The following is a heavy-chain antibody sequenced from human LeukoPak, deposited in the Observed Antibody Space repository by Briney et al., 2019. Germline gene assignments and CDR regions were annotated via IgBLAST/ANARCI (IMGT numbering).Heavy chain of an antibody. CDR3: ARAKSDGSESCPLYGDCYYYYYMDV. CDR1: GGTFSSYA. D-gene: IGHD3-10*01. V-gene: IGHV1-69*05. CDR2: IIPSFGTA. J-gene: IGHJ6*03. Sequence: SVKVSCKASGGTFSSYAISWVRQAPGQGLEWMGRIIPSFGTANYAQKFQGRVTITTDESTSTAYMELSSLRSEDTAVYYCARAKSDGSESCPLYGDCYYYYYMDVWGKGTTVTVSS.